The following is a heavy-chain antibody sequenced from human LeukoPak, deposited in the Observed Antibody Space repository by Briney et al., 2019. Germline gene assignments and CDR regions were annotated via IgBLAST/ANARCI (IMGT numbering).Heavy chain of an antibody. Sequence: ASVKVSCKASGYTFTGYYMHWVRQAPGQGLEWMGWINPNSGGTNYAQKFQGWVTMTRDTSISTAYMELSRLRSDDTAVYYCARGSSSSSPLYDSSGYYLGYWGQGTLVTVSS. CDR1: GYTFTGYY. CDR2: INPNSGGT. CDR3: ARGSSSSSPLYDSSGYYLGY. D-gene: IGHD3-22*01. J-gene: IGHJ4*02. V-gene: IGHV1-2*04.